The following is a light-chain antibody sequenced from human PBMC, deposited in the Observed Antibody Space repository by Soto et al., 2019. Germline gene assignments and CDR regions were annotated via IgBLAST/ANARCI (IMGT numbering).Light chain of an antibody. V-gene: IGKV3-11*01. Sequence: EIVLTQSPVTLSLSPGERVTLSCRASQTITYYLAWYQHRPGQAPRLLIYHASHRATGIPARFSGSGSGTDFTLTISSLEPEDFAVYYCQQRINWPYTFGQGTKLEIK. CDR2: HAS. CDR3: QQRINWPYT. J-gene: IGKJ2*01. CDR1: QTITYY.